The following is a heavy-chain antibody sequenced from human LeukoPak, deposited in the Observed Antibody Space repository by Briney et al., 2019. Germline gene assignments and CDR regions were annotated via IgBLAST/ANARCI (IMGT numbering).Heavy chain of an antibody. J-gene: IGHJ4*02. V-gene: IGHV4-61*02. CDR3: ARHPRSDYGDYVPHYNFDY. D-gene: IGHD4-17*01. CDR2: IYTSGST. CDR1: GGSISSGSYY. Sequence: SETLSLTCTVSGGSISSGSYYWSWIRQPAGKGLEWIGRIYTSGSTNYNPSLKSRVTISVDTSKNQFSLKLSSVTAADTAVYYCARHPRSDYGDYVPHYNFDYWGQGTLVTVSS.